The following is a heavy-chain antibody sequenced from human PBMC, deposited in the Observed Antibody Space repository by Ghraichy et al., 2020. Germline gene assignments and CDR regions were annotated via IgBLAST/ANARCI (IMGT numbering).Heavy chain of an antibody. Sequence: GESLNISCAASGFTFSNAWMSWVRQAPGKGLEWVGRIKSKTDGGTTDYAAPVKGRFTISRDDSKNTLYLQMNSLKTEDTAVYYCTTCIEHSVTTDDYWGQGTLVTVSS. D-gene: IGHD4-17*01. CDR3: TTCIEHSVTTDDY. CDR2: IKSKTDGGTT. CDR1: GFTFSNAW. V-gene: IGHV3-15*01. J-gene: IGHJ4*02.